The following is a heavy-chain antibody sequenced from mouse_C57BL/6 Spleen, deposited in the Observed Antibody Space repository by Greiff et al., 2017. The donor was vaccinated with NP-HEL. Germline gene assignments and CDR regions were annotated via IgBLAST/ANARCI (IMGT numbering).Heavy chain of an antibody. V-gene: IGHV1-42*01. CDR2: INPSTGGT. D-gene: IGHD1-1*01. CDR1: GYSFTGYY. J-gene: IGHJ2*01. Sequence: EVQLQQSGPELVKPGASVKISCKASGYSFTGYYMNWVKQSPEKSLEWIGEINPSTGGTTSNQKFKAKATLTVDKSSSTAYMHLKSLTCEDSAVYYWARTVITTVVATDYFGYWGQGTTLTVSS. CDR3: ARTVITTVVATDYFGY.